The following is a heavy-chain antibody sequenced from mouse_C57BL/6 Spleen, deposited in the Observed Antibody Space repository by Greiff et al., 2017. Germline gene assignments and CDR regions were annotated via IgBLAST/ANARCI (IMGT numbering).Heavy chain of an antibody. D-gene: IGHD1-1*01. J-gene: IGHJ2*01. CDR3: ARALITTVVLDY. CDR2: ISSGSSTI. CDR1: GFTFSDYG. Sequence: EVKLMESGGGLVKPGGSLKLSCAASGFTFSDYGMHWVRQAPEKGLEWVAYISSGSSTIYYADTVKGRFTISRDNAKDTLFLQMASLRSGDTAMYYCARALITTVVLDYWGQGTTLTVSS. V-gene: IGHV5-17*01.